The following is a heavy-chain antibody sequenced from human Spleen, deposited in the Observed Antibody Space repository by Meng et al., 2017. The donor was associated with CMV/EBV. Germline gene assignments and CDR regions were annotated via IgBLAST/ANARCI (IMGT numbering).Heavy chain of an antibody. CDR2: IYSDGTT. CDR3: ARDVGGGYYYGSGSYYKEFDY. D-gene: IGHD3-10*01. V-gene: IGHV3-66*01. Sequence: GGSLRLSCAASGVTVNRNYMTWVRQGPGKGLEWVSVIYSDGTTYYADSVRGRFTTSRDNAKNSLYLQMNSLRAEDTAVYYCARDVGGGYYYGSGSYYKEFDYWGQGTLVTVSS. J-gene: IGHJ4*02. CDR1: GVTVNRNY.